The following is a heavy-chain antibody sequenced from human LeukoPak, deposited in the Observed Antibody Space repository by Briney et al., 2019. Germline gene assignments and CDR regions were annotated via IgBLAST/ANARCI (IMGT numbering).Heavy chain of an antibody. CDR2: IYHDGRT. CDR3: ARHTRRIGLSDS. D-gene: IGHD2-21*01. CDR1: IDSLRVRSAF. V-gene: IGHV4-39*01. J-gene: IGHJ5*02. Sequence: SETLSLTCVVSIDSLRVRSAFWGSIRQPPGRGLEYIGSIYHDGRTSYNPSLKSRVTISLDTSKNQLSLRLAAVNATDTCVYYCARHTRRIGLSDSWGQGILVIVSS.